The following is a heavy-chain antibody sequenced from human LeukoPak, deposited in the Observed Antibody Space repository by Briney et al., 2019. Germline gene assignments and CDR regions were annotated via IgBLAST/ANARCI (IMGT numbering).Heavy chain of an antibody. V-gene: IGHV1-69*06. CDR2: IIPIFGTA. Sequence: ASVKVSCKASGYTFTSYGISWVRQAPGQGLEWMGGIIPIFGTANYAQKFQGRVTITADKSTSTAYMELSSLRSEDTAVYYCASSNQRGMLFDIWGQGTMVTVSS. CDR1: GYTFTSYG. CDR3: ASSNQRGMLFDI. J-gene: IGHJ3*02. D-gene: IGHD1-14*01.